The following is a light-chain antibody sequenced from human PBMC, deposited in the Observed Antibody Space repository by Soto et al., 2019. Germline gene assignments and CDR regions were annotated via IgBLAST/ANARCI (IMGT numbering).Light chain of an antibody. CDR3: QHYDILLYT. CDR2: DGS. CDR1: EDIGDY. V-gene: IGKV1-33*01. Sequence: DIQVTQSPSSLSASVGDRVTITCQASEDIGDYLNWFQQKPGTAPKLLIYDGSHLETGVPSRFSGSRSGTDFTFTISSLQPEDIATDYCQHYDILLYTFGQGTKLEIK. J-gene: IGKJ2*01.